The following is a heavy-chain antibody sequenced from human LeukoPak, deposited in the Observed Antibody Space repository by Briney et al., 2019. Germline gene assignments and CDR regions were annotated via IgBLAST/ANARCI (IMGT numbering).Heavy chain of an antibody. V-gene: IGHV1-46*01. CDR3: ARDNSVGDNAWWFDP. J-gene: IGHJ5*02. CDR2: INPTGGSK. CDR1: GYTFTSYY. Sequence: ASVKVSCKASGYTFTSYYMHWVRQAPGQGLEWMGLINPTGGSKGYAQKFQGRVTMTRDVSTSTDYMELSSLRSEDTAIYYCARDNSVGDNAWWFDPWGQGTLVTVSS. D-gene: IGHD1-26*01.